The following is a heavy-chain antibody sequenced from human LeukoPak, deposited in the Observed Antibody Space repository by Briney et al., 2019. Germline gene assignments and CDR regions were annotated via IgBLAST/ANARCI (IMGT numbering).Heavy chain of an antibody. CDR3: ASFGYSSGSMFDY. J-gene: IGHJ4*02. V-gene: IGHV1-2*02. Sequence: ASVKVSCKASGYTFTGYCMHWVRQAPGQGLEWMGWINPNSGGTNYAQKFQGRVTMTRDTSISTAYMELSRLRSDDTAVYYCASFGYSSGSMFDYWGQGTPVTVSS. CDR2: INPNSGGT. CDR1: GYTFTGYC. D-gene: IGHD6-19*01.